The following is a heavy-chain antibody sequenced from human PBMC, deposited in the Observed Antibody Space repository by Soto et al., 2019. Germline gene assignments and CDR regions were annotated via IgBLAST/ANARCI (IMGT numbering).Heavy chain of an antibody. CDR2: INHSGSA. V-gene: IGHV4-34*02. CDR1: GGSFSGYY. J-gene: IGHJ5*02. CDR3: ARVSVVSANNWFDP. D-gene: IGHD3-22*01. Sequence: QAQLQQWGAGLLKPSETLSLTCAVYGGSFSGYYWTWIRQPPGKGLEWIGEINHSGSAIYNPSLTSRVSISVDTSKNQISRPLTSVTAADTAVYYCARVSVVSANNWFDPWGQGTLVTVSS.